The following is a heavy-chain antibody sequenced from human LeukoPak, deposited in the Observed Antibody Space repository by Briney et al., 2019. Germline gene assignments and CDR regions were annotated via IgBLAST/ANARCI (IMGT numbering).Heavy chain of an antibody. J-gene: IGHJ4*02. CDR2: IYYSGST. D-gene: IGHD2-8*01. Sequence: SETLSLTCTVSGGSISSYYWSWIRQPPGKGLEWIGYIYYSGSTNYNPSLKSRVTISVDTSKNQFSLKLSSVTAADTAMYYCARGVYLGNGYYFDYWGQGTLVTVSS. CDR3: ARGVYLGNGYYFDY. CDR1: GGSISSYY. V-gene: IGHV4-59*01.